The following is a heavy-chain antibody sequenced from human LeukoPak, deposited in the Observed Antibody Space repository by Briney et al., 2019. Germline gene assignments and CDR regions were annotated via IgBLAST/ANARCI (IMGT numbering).Heavy chain of an antibody. CDR2: ISLSGGST. D-gene: IGHD3-22*01. Sequence: GGSLRLSCAASGFTFSSYAMTWVRQAPGKGLEWVSVISLSGGSTYYADSVKGRFTISRDNSKNTLYLQMDSLRAEDTALYYCAKGDTSDPFHYWGQGTLVTVSS. CDR1: GFTFSSYA. CDR3: AKGDTSDPFHY. V-gene: IGHV3-23*01. J-gene: IGHJ4*02.